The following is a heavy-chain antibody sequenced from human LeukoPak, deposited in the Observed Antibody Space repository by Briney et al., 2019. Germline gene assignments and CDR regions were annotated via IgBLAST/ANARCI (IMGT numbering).Heavy chain of an antibody. CDR2: IFHNGDI. V-gene: IGHV4-59*08. J-gene: IGHJ4*02. Sequence: AETLSLTCTVSGGSISSFYWSWIRQSPGKGLECIGYIFHNGDINYNPSLKSLVTITMDTSKNQFSLRLSSVTAADTAVYFCASTARLFQHWGQGALVTVSS. D-gene: IGHD6-25*01. CDR3: ASTARLFQH. CDR1: GGSISSFY.